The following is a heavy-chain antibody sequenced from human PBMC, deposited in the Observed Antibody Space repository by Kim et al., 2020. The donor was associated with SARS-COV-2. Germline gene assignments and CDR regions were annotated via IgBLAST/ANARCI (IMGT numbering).Heavy chain of an antibody. J-gene: IGHJ5*02. V-gene: IGHV3-23*01. D-gene: IGHD2-21*02. CDR1: GFTFSSYA. CDR2: ISGSGGST. Sequence: GGSLRLSCAASGFTFSSYAMSWVRQAPGKGPEWVSAISGSGGSTYYADSVKGRFTISRDNSKNTLYLQMNSLRAEDTAVYYCAKDHDRKRQQKELLAYCGGDCYPRFDPWGQGTLVTGSS. CDR3: AKDHDRKRQQKELLAYCGGDCYPRFDP.